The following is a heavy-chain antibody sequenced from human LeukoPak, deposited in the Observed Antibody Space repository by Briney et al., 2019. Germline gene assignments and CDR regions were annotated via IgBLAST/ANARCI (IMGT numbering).Heavy chain of an antibody. D-gene: IGHD4-17*01. CDR1: GFTFSDYY. Sequence: KPGGSLRLSCAASGFTFSDYYMSWIRQAPGKGLEWVSYISSSGSTIYYRGSVKGRFPLSRHNAKNSLYLQMNSLRAEDTAVYYCARDGAYGDLDPWGQGTLVTVSS. CDR2: ISSSGSTI. V-gene: IGHV3-11*01. CDR3: ARDGAYGDLDP. J-gene: IGHJ5*02.